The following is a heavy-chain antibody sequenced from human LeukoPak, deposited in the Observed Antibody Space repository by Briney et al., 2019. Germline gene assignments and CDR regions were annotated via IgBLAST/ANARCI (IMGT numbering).Heavy chain of an antibody. CDR2: INPNDDTK. D-gene: IGHD6-13*01. CDR1: GYTFTSYY. V-gene: IGHV1-46*01. CDR3: ARDTRSSSWYPGWFDP. J-gene: IGHJ5*02. Sequence: ASVKVSCKASGYTFTSYYMQWVRQAPGQGLEWMGIINPNDDTKNYAQKFQGRVTITADESTSTAYMELSSLRSEDTAVYYRARDTRSSSWYPGWFDPWGQGTLVTVSS.